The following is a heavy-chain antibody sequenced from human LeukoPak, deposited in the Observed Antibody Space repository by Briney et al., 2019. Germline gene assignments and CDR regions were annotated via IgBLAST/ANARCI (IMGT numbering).Heavy chain of an antibody. CDR2: ISLDGATT. CDR1: GFTFSDYY. CDR3: VKDHGWLLYS. J-gene: IGHJ4*02. D-gene: IGHD3-9*01. Sequence: GGSLRLSCAASGFTFSDYYMNWIRQAPGKGLEWVSGISLDGATTYYAGSVEGRFTISRDNSKNTLYLQMNSLRADDTAVYYCVKDHGWLLYSWGQGTLVTVSS. V-gene: IGHV3-23*01.